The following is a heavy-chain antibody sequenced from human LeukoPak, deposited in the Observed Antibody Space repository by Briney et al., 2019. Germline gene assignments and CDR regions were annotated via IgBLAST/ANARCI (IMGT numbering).Heavy chain of an antibody. CDR1: GGSFSGYY. D-gene: IGHD2-2*01. V-gene: IGHV4-34*01. CDR2: INHSGST. CDR3: ARCRVGYCSSTSCYRAPYNWFDP. Sequence: SETLSLTCAVSGGSFSGYYWSWVRQPPGKGLEWIGEINHSGSTNYNPSLKSRVTISVDTSKNQFSLKLSSVTAADTAVYYCARCRVGYCSSTSCYRAPYNWFDPWGQGTLVTVSS. J-gene: IGHJ5*02.